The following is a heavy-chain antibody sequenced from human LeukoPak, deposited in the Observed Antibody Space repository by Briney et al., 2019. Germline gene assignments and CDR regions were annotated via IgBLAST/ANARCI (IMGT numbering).Heavy chain of an antibody. CDR2: IYTSGST. V-gene: IGHV4-61*02. Sequence: SQTLSLTCTVSGGSISSGSYYWSWIRQPAGKGLKWIGRIYTSGSTNYNPSLKSRVTISVDTSKNQFSLKLSSVTAADTAVYYCARTSKSSVVPAAQIKYNWFDPWGQGTLVTVSS. CDR1: GGSISSGSYY. CDR3: ARTSKSSVVPAAQIKYNWFDP. D-gene: IGHD2-2*01. J-gene: IGHJ5*02.